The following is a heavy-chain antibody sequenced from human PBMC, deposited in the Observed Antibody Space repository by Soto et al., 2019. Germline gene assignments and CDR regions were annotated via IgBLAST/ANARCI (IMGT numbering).Heavy chain of an antibody. CDR2: ISGSGGGT. Sequence: EVQLVESGGGLVKPGGSLRLSCAASGFTFSSYSMNWVRQAPGKGLEWVSTISGSGGGTNYADSVRGRFTISRDNSKNTLSLQMNSLRAEDTAVYYCAKDRHPYSTKYYFDYWGQGTLVTVSS. V-gene: IGHV3-23*04. CDR3: AKDRHPYSTKYYFDY. CDR1: GFTFSSYS. D-gene: IGHD2-21*01. J-gene: IGHJ4*02.